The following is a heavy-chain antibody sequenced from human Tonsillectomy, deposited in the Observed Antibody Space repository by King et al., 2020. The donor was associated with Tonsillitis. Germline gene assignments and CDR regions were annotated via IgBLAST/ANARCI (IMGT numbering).Heavy chain of an antibody. Sequence: EVQLVESGGGLIQPGGSLRLSCAASGFPVSSNYMSWGRQAPGKGLEWVSLLYSEGTTYYAHSVRGRFTIPRDNSKNTLYLQMNSLRAEDTAVYYCARGTRPGYFQHWGQGTLVTVSS. V-gene: IGHV3-53*01. J-gene: IGHJ1*01. CDR1: GFPVSSNY. CDR2: LYSEGTT. CDR3: ARGTRPGYFQH.